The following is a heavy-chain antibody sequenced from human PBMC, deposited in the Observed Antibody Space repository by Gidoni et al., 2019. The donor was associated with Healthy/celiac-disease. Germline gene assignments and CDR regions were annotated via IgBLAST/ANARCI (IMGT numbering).Heavy chain of an antibody. CDR2: ISGSGGST. CDR3: AKHFTSGGPRSPNSWFDP. CDR1: GFTFSSYA. Sequence: EVQLLESGGGLVQPGGSLRLSCAASGFTFSSYAMSWVRQAPGKGLEWVSAISGSGGSTYYADSVKGRFTISRDNSKNTLYLQMNSLRAEDTAVYYCAKHFTSGGPRSPNSWFDPWGQGTLVTVSS. J-gene: IGHJ5*02. V-gene: IGHV3-23*01. D-gene: IGHD3-10*01.